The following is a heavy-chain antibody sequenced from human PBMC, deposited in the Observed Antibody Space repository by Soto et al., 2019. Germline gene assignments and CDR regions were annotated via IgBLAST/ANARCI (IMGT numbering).Heavy chain of an antibody. J-gene: IGHJ4*02. D-gene: IGHD6-19*01. Sequence: GGSLRLSCAASGFTFSSYSMNWVRQAPGKGLEWVSYISSSESTIYYADSVKDRFVIYRDNAENSLYLQMNSLRDEDTAVYYCARGDSSGWDFDYWGQGTLVTVSS. CDR2: ISSSESTI. CDR3: ARGDSSGWDFDY. V-gene: IGHV3-48*02. CDR1: GFTFSSYS.